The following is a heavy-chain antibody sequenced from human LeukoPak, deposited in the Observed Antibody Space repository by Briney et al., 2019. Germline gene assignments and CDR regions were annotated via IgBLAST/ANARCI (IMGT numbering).Heavy chain of an antibody. CDR1: GFTFSRYA. Sequence: GGSLRLSCVVSGFTFSRYAMTWVRQAPGEGLEWVSTISGSDFITYYADSVTGRFTISRDNSNNTVYLQMNSLRGDDTAVYYCALCSGGSCYAFDNWGQGTLVTVSS. D-gene: IGHD2-15*01. J-gene: IGHJ4*02. CDR3: ALCSGGSCYAFDN. V-gene: IGHV3-23*01. CDR2: ISGSDFIT.